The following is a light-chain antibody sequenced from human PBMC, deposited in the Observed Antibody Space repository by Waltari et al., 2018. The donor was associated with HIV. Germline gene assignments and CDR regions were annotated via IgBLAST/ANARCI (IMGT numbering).Light chain of an antibody. CDR3: QQYGSSPRT. CDR1: QSVSSSY. J-gene: IGKJ1*01. CDR2: GAS. Sequence: EIVLTQSPGTLSLSPGERANLSCRASQSVSSSYLAWYQQKPGQAPRRLIYGASSRAACLPDRFSGSGSGTDFTLIISRLEPEDFAVYYCQQYGSSPRTFGQGTKVEIK. V-gene: IGKV3-20*01.